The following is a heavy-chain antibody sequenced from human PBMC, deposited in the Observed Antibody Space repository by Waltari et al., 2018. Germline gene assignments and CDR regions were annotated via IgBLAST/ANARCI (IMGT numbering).Heavy chain of an antibody. CDR3: ARGYYYDSSGYYSSLDY. CDR1: GGTFSSYA. D-gene: IGHD3-22*01. Sequence: QVQLVQSGAEVKKPGSSVKVSCKASGGTFSSYAISWVRQAPGQGLEWMGGIIPILGIANYAQKFQGRVTITADESTSTVYMELSSLRSEDTAVYYCARGYYYDSSGYYSSLDYWGQGTLVTVSS. J-gene: IGHJ4*02. CDR2: IIPILGIA. V-gene: IGHV1-69*04.